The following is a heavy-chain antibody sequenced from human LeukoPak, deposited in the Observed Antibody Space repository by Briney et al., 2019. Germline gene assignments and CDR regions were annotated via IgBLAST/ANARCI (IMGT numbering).Heavy chain of an antibody. CDR1: GFTFSSYT. V-gene: IGHV3-21*01. CDR2: ISTSSSYI. Sequence: GGSLRLPCAASGFTFSSYTMHWVRQAPGKGLEWVSCISTSSSYIYYADSVKGRFTISRDNAKNSLYLQMNSLRAEDTAVYYCARGGSTTTMTTDFDYWGQGTLVTVSS. CDR3: ARGGSTTTMTTDFDY. J-gene: IGHJ4*02. D-gene: IGHD4-17*01.